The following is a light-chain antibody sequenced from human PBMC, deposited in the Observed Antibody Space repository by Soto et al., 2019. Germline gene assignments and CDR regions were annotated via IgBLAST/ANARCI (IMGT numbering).Light chain of an antibody. CDR1: QSVSNN. Sequence: IVMTQSPATVSVSPGERATLSCTASQSVSNNLAWYQQKPGRAPRLLIYAASTRPTGIPARFSGSGSGTEFTLTISSLQSEDFAVYYCQQYSNWPPTWTFGQGTKVDIK. J-gene: IGKJ1*01. CDR2: AAS. CDR3: QQYSNWPPTWT. V-gene: IGKV3D-15*01.